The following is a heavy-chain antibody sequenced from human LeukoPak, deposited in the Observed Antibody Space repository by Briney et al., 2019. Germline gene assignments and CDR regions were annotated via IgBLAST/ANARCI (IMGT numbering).Heavy chain of an antibody. CDR1: GFRFSDYY. Sequence: GGSLRLSCAASGFRFSDYYMRWVRQAPGRGLGWISYIDLSSSTLYYGDSVKGRFTISRDNAKNSVYLQMNSLRAEDTAVYYCARGHYGLDVWGQGTTVTVSS. CDR2: IDLSSSTL. CDR3: ARGHYGLDV. J-gene: IGHJ6*02. V-gene: IGHV3-11*01.